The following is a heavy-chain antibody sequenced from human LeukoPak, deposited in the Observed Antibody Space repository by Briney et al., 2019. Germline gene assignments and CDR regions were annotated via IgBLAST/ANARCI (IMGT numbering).Heavy chain of an antibody. V-gene: IGHV3-74*01. CDR2: ITNDGSST. CDR1: GLTFSSHW. Sequence: GGSLRLSCAASGLTFSSHWMHWVRQAPGKGLVWVSRITNDGSSTTYADSVKGRFTISRDNSKNTLYLQMNSLRAEDTAVYYCARGRLYYGSGSYRSYFGYWGQGTLVTVSS. CDR3: ARGRLYYGSGSYRSYFGY. D-gene: IGHD3-10*01. J-gene: IGHJ4*02.